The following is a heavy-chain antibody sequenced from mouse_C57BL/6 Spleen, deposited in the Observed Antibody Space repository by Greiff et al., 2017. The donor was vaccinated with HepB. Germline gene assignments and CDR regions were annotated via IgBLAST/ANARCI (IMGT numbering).Heavy chain of an antibody. V-gene: IGHV1-42*01. J-gene: IGHJ1*03. D-gene: IGHD1-1*01. CDR1: GYSFTGYY. CDR2: INPSTGGT. CDR3: ARPFTTVVVGDWYFDV. Sequence: EVQLQQSGPELVKPGASVKISCKASGYSFTGYYMNWVKQSPEKSLEWIGEINPSTGGTTYNQKFKAKATLTVDKSSSTAYMQLKSLTSEDSAVYYCARPFTTVVVGDWYFDVWGTGTTVTVSS.